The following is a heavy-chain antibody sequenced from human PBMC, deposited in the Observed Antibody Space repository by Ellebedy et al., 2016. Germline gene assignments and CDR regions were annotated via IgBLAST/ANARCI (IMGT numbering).Heavy chain of an antibody. CDR2: ISADGSKT. J-gene: IGHJ4*02. D-gene: IGHD2-2*01. Sequence: HTGGSLRLSCVASGFTLGNYWMHWVRQAPGKGLVWVSRISADGSKTEYADSVKGRFTISRDNAKNTLYLQMNSLRAEDTAVYYCARDYYSTCYYWGQGTLVTVSS. CDR3: ARDYYSTCYY. CDR1: GFTLGNYW. V-gene: IGHV3-74*03.